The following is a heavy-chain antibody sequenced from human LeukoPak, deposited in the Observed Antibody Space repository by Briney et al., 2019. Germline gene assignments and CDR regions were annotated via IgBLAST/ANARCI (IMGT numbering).Heavy chain of an antibody. CDR1: GYTFTSYG. D-gene: IGHD3-9*01. Sequence: GASVKVSCKASGYTFTSYGISWVRQAPGQGLEWMGWISAYNGNTNYAQKLQGRVTMTTDTSTSTAYMELRSLRSDDMAVYYCARHPLRYFDWSPIYYFDYWGQGTLVTVSS. CDR2: ISAYNGNT. J-gene: IGHJ4*02. CDR3: ARHPLRYFDWSPIYYFDY. V-gene: IGHV1-18*03.